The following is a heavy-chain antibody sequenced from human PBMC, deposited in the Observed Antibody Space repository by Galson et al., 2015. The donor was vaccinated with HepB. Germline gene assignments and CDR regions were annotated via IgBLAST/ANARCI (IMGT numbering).Heavy chain of an antibody. D-gene: IGHD2-2*01. CDR2: TYSRSKWYY. CDR3: AGAGYCRSTYCFFAY. V-gene: IGHV6-1*01. J-gene: IGHJ4*02. Sequence: CAISGDSVSGNIVSWNWIRQSPSRGLEWLGRTYSRSKWYYDYAVSVKSRITINPDTSENQFSLQLHSVTPEDTAVYYCAGAGYCRSTYCFFAYWGQGTLVTVSS. CDR1: GDSVSGNIVS.